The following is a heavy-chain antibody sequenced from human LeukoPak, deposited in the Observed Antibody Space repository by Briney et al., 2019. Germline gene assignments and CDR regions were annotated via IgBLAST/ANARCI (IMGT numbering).Heavy chain of an antibody. Sequence: GGSLRLSCAASGFTFDDYAMHWVRQAPGKGLEWVSYISSSSSTIYYADSVKGRFTISRDNAKNSLYLQMNSLRAEDTAVYYCAVIAAADYWGQGTLVTVSS. J-gene: IGHJ4*02. CDR1: GFTFDDYA. CDR2: ISSSSSTI. V-gene: IGHV3-48*01. D-gene: IGHD6-13*01. CDR3: AVIAAADY.